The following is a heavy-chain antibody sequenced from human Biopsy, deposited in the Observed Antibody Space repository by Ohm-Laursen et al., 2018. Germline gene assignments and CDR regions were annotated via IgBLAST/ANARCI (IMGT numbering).Heavy chain of an antibody. CDR2: IYDRGST. V-gene: IGHV4-59*01. CDR1: GGSIGSFF. J-gene: IGHJ4*02. CDR3: ARGMRSSGWPYFDS. D-gene: IGHD6-19*01. Sequence: SETLSFTCTVSGGSIGSFFWSWIPQPPGQGLEYIGYIYDRGSTANYNPSLESRVTMSVDMPRNQFSLKLSSVTAADTAIYYCARGMRSSGWPYFDSWGQGTLVTVSS.